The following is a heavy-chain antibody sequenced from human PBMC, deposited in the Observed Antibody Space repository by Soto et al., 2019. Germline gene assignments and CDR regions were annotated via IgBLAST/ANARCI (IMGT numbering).Heavy chain of an antibody. D-gene: IGHD2-8*01. V-gene: IGHV3-30*03. CDR1: GFPFSSYT. J-gene: IGHJ4*02. CDR2: ISYDGSNQ. CDR3: ASRSATVLSLTY. Sequence: GGSLRLSCTASGFPFSSYTMHWLRRAPGKGLEWVALISYDGSNQYYADSVKGRFTVSRDNSKNTLYLQMNSLRAEDTAVYYCASRSATVLSLTYWGPGTQVTVSS.